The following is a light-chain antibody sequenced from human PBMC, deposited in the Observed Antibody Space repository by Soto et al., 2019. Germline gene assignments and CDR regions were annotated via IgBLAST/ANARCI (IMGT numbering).Light chain of an antibody. Sequence: EMVLIQSPATLSVSPGERATLSCRASQSVSSNLAWYQQKPGQAPSLLIYGASTRATGTPARFSGSGSGTEFTLTISSLQSEDFAVYYCQQYIRWPLTFGGGTKVDIK. V-gene: IGKV3-15*01. J-gene: IGKJ4*01. CDR2: GAS. CDR3: QQYIRWPLT. CDR1: QSVSSN.